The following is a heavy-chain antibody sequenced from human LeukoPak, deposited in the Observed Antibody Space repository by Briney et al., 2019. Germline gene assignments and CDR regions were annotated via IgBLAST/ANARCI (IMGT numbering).Heavy chain of an antibody. V-gene: IGHV3-48*03. D-gene: IGHD3-16*02. CDR1: GFEFSSYQ. CDR2: ISSGGADI. Sequence: GGSLRLSCAASGFEFSSYQMNWVRQAPGKALEWVSDISSGGADIFYAASVRGRFTTSRDNANNLLFLQMNSLTVDDTAVYYCARGDYAWGAFRYTLDYWGQGALVTVSS. J-gene: IGHJ4*02. CDR3: ARGDYAWGAFRYTLDY.